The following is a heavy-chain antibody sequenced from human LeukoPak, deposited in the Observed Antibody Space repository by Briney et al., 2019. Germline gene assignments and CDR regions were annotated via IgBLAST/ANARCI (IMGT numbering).Heavy chain of an antibody. V-gene: IGHV1-2*02. Sequence: ASVKVSCKASGYTFIGYYMHWVRQAPGQGLEWMGWINPNSGGTNYAQKFQGRVTMTRDTSISTAYMELSRLRSDDTAVYYCALTAIPGDWFDPWGQGTLVTVSS. CDR1: GYTFIGYY. CDR2: INPNSGGT. CDR3: ALTAIPGDWFDP. J-gene: IGHJ5*02. D-gene: IGHD2-21*02.